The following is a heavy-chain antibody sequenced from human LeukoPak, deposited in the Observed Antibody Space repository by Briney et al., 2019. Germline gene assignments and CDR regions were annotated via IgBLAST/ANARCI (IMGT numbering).Heavy chain of an antibody. V-gene: IGHV4-39*07. J-gene: IGHJ4*02. D-gene: IGHD1-7*01. CDR2: FSSGGSA. CDR1: GGSTSSSSYY. Sequence: PSETLSLTCIVPGGSTSSSSYYWAWIRQSPGKGLEWIGTFSSGGSAYYNPSLTSRVSISKDTSDNQFSLRLYSVTAADTAVYYCARKQTGTMYDVWGQGTQVTVSS. CDR3: ARKQTGTMYDV.